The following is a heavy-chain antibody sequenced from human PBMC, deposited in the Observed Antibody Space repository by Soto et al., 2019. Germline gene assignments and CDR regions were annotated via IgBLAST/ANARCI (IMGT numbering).Heavy chain of an antibody. CDR3: ARDPAYYYGSGSYRTSFDY. J-gene: IGHJ4*02. D-gene: IGHD3-10*01. CDR1: GFTFRSYA. Sequence: QVQLVESGGGVVQPGRSLRLSCAASGFTFRSYAMHWVRQAPGKGLEWVAVISYDGSNKYYADSVKGRFTISRDNSKNTLYLQMNSLRAEDTAVYYCARDPAYYYGSGSYRTSFDYWGQGTLVTVSS. CDR2: ISYDGSNK. V-gene: IGHV3-30-3*01.